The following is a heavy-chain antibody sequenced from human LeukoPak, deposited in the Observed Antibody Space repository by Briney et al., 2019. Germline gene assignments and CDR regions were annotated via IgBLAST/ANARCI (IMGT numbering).Heavy chain of an antibody. V-gene: IGHV4-61*02. J-gene: IGHJ3*02. CDR1: GGSISSGSYY. CDR2: IYTSGST. D-gene: IGHD3-16*02. CDR3: ARVSDYVWGSYRSDI. Sequence: SETLSLTCTVSGGSISSGSYYWSWIPQPAGKGLEWIGRIYTSGSTNYNPSLKSRVTISVDTSQNQSSLKRSSVTAADTAVYYWARVSDYVWGSYRSDIWGQGTMVTVSS.